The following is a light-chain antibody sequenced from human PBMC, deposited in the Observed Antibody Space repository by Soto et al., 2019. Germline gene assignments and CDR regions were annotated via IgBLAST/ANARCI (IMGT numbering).Light chain of an antibody. Sequence: QSALTQPPSVSGSPGQSLTISCTGTSSDVGGYNYVSWYHHHPGKAPKLIIYEVFTRPSGVPDPFSGSKSGNTASLTVSGLQAEDEADYYCSSYAGSDSVLFGGGTKLTVL. CDR3: SSYAGSDSVL. CDR2: EVF. J-gene: IGLJ3*02. V-gene: IGLV2-8*01. CDR1: SSDVGGYNY.